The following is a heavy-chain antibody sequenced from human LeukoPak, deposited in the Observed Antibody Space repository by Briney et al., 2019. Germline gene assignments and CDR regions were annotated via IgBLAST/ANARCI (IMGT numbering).Heavy chain of an antibody. CDR1: GHTFTDLS. D-gene: IGHD2/OR15-2a*01. CDR3: ATDFYRGRQFDY. Sequence: ASVKVSCKASGHTFTDLSMNWVRQAPGKGLEWMGGFDPEDVETIYAQKFQGRDTMTEDTSTATAYMELSSLRPDDTAVYYCATDFYRGRQFDYWGQGTLVTVSS. V-gene: IGHV1-24*01. J-gene: IGHJ4*02. CDR2: FDPEDVET.